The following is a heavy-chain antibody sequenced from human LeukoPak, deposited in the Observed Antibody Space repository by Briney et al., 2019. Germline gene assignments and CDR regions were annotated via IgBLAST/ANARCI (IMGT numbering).Heavy chain of an antibody. D-gene: IGHD5-24*01. CDR3: ARDNSVRDEAWWFNP. Sequence: TTSETLSLTCTVSGGSISSYYWSWIRQPPGKGLEWIGYIYYSGSTNYNPSLKSRVTISVDTSKNQFSLKLSSVTAADTAVYYCARDNSVRDEAWWFNPWGQGTLVTVSS. CDR1: GGSISSYY. CDR2: IYYSGST. V-gene: IGHV4-59*01. J-gene: IGHJ5*02.